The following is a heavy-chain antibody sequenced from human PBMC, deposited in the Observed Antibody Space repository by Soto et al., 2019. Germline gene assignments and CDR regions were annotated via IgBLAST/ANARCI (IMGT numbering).Heavy chain of an antibody. J-gene: IGHJ2*01. CDR1: GFTFSNAW. CDR2: IKSKTDGGTT. Sequence: EVQLVESGGGLVKPGGSLRLSCAASGFTFSNAWMSWVRQAPGKGLEWVGRIKSKTDGGTTDYAAPVKGRFTISRDDSKNTLYLQMNSLKTEDTAVYYCTTETWGPTPGEIKSDIWGRGTLVTVSS. V-gene: IGHV3-15*01. CDR3: TTETWGPTPGEIKSDI. D-gene: IGHD3-16*01.